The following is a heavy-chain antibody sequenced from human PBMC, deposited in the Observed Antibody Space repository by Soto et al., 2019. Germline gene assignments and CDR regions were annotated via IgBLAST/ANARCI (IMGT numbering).Heavy chain of an antibody. V-gene: IGHV3-23*01. CDR2: ISGSGGST. D-gene: IGHD3-3*01. J-gene: IGHJ5*02. Sequence: GGSLRLSCAASGFTFSSYAMSWVRQAPGKGLEWVSAISGSGGSTYYADSVKGRFTISRDNSKNTLYLQMNSLRAEDTAVYYCAKDLEQRITIFSSPFDPWGQGTLVTVSS. CDR1: GFTFSSYA. CDR3: AKDLEQRITIFSSPFDP.